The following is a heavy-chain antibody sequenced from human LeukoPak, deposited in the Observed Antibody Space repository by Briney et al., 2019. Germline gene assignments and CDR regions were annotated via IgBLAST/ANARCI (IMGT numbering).Heavy chain of an antibody. Sequence: GGSLRLSCAASGFTFDDYAMHWVRQAPGKGLEWVSGISWNSGSIGYADSVKGRFTISRDNAKNSLYLQMNSLRAEDTALYYCAKGGHYYGSGNWFDPWGQGTLVTVSS. D-gene: IGHD3-10*01. CDR3: AKGGHYYGSGNWFDP. CDR2: ISWNSGSI. J-gene: IGHJ5*02. V-gene: IGHV3-9*01. CDR1: GFTFDDYA.